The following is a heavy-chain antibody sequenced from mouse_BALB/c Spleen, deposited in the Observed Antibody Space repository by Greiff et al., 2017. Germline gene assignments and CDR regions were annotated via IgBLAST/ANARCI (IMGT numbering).Heavy chain of an antibody. CDR1: GYTFTSYW. D-gene: IGHD1-1*01. CDR3: AGRGYYAMDY. CDR2: IDPSDSYT. J-gene: IGHJ4*01. Sequence: QVPLQQPGAELVKPGASVKLSCKASGYTFTSYWMHWVKQRPGQGLEWIGEIDPSDSYTNYNQKFKGKATLTVDKSSSTAYMQLSSLTSEDSAVYYCAGRGYYAMDYWGQGTSVTVSS. V-gene: IGHV1-69*02.